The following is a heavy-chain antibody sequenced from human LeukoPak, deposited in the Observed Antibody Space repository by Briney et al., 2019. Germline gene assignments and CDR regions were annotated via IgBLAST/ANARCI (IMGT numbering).Heavy chain of an antibody. CDR2: ISYDGSNK. CDR3: ARARSRGDY. Sequence: GRSLRLSCAASGFTFSSYAMHWVRQAPGKGLEWVAVISYDGSNKYYADSVKGRFTISRDNSKNTLYLQMNSLRAEDTAVYYCARARSRGDYWGQGTLVTVSS. J-gene: IGHJ4*02. V-gene: IGHV3-30-3*01. CDR1: GFTFSSYA. D-gene: IGHD1-26*01.